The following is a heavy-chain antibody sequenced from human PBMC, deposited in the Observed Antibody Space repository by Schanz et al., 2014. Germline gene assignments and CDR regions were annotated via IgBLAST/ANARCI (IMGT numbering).Heavy chain of an antibody. V-gene: IGHV3-23*04. CDR1: GFSFSSYA. CDR3: ARIGGSVFDY. D-gene: IGHD3-10*01. CDR2: MNESHSTI. J-gene: IGHJ4*02. Sequence: EVQLVESGGGLVQPGGSLRLSCAASGFSFSSYAMGWVRQARGKGLEWVSAMNESHSTIYYADSVKGRFTISRDNSKNTVHLQMNSLRAEDTAVYYCARIGGSVFDYWGQGTPVTVSS.